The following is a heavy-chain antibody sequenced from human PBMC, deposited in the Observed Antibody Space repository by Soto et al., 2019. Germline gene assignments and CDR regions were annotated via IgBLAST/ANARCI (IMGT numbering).Heavy chain of an antibody. CDR3: AREVDTAMVTGFDP. J-gene: IGHJ5*02. CDR1: GFTFSSYS. CDR2: ISSSSSYI. D-gene: IGHD5-18*01. V-gene: IGHV3-21*01. Sequence: EVQLVESGGGLVKPGGSLRLSCAASGFTFSSYSMNWVRQAPGKGLDWVSSISSSSSYIYYADSVKGRFTISRDNAKNSLYLQMNSLRAEDTAVYYCAREVDTAMVTGFDPWGQGTLVTVSS.